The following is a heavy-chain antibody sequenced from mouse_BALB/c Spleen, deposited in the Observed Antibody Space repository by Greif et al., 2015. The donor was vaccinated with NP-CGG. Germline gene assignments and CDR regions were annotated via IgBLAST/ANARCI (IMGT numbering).Heavy chain of an antibody. J-gene: IGHJ3*01. Sequence: QVQLKESGPGLVAPSQSLSITCTVSGFSLTSYGVHWVRQPPGKGLEWLGVIWAGGSTNYNSALMSRLSISKDNSKSXVFLKMNSLQTDDTAMYDCASDEDYYGRSVFAYWGQGTLVTVSA. CDR2: IWAGGST. V-gene: IGHV2-9*02. CDR3: ASDEDYYGRSVFAY. D-gene: IGHD1-1*01. CDR1: GFSLTSYG.